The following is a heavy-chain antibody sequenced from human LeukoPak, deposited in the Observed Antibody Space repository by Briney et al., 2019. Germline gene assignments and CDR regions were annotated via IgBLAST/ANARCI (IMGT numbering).Heavy chain of an antibody. J-gene: IGHJ4*02. CDR2: INPNSGGT. Sequence: AASVKVSCKASGYTFTGYYMHWVRQAPGQGLEWIGWINPNSGGTNYAQKFQGRVTMTTDTSTSTAYMELRSLRSDDTAVYYCARALGGEACWGQGTLVTVSS. CDR1: GYTFTGYY. V-gene: IGHV1-2*02. CDR3: ARALGGEAC. D-gene: IGHD3-16*01.